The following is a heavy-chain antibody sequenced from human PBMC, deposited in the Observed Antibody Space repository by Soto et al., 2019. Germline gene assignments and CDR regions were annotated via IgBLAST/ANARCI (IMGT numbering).Heavy chain of an antibody. Sequence: GGSLRLSCAASGFTFSSYGMHWVRQAPGKGLEWVAVISYDGSNKYYADSVKGRFTISRDNSKNTLYLQMNSLRAEDTAVYYCAKEYGELPAFDIWGQGTMVTVSS. CDR1: GFTFSSYG. CDR2: ISYDGSNK. D-gene: IGHD1-26*01. V-gene: IGHV3-30*18. CDR3: AKEYGELPAFDI. J-gene: IGHJ3*02.